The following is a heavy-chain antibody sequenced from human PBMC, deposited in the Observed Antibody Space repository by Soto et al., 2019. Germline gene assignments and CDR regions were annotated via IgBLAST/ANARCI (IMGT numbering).Heavy chain of an antibody. D-gene: IGHD3-3*01. Sequence: GGSLRLSCAASGFTFSSYAMSWVRQAPGKGLEWVSAISGSGGSTYYADSVKGRFTISRDNSKNTLYLQMNSLRAEDTAVYYCASNGPITIFGVVNYYYMDVWGKGTTVTVSS. V-gene: IGHV3-23*01. CDR1: GFTFSSYA. CDR2: ISGSGGST. CDR3: ASNGPITIFGVVNYYYMDV. J-gene: IGHJ6*03.